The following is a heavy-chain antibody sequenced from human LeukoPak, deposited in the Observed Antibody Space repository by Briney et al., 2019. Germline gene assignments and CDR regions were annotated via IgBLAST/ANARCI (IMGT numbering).Heavy chain of an antibody. Sequence: GGSLRLSCAASGFTFNNYGMHWVRQAPGKGLEWVAVISYDGSNKYYADSVKGRFTISRDNSKNTLYLQMNSLRAEDTAVYYCARVTGGRYCSTTSCYMRGWFDPWGQGTLVTVSS. J-gene: IGHJ5*02. D-gene: IGHD2-2*02. V-gene: IGHV3-30*03. CDR3: ARVTGGRYCSTTSCYMRGWFDP. CDR2: ISYDGSNK. CDR1: GFTFNNYG.